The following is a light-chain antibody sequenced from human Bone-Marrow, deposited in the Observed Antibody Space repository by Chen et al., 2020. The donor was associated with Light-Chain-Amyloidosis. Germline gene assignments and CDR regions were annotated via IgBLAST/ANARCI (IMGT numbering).Light chain of an antibody. CDR1: QTISSNY. CDR2: GSS. CDR3: QQYGTSPLT. J-gene: IGKJ4*01. Sequence: EIVLTQFPRTLSLFPGVGANPTCRASQTISSNYLTRYQQKFGQAPRLLIYGSSSRATGIPDRFTSSGSRIDFTLTINRLEPEDLAMYYCQQYGTSPLTFGGGTKVEIK. V-gene: IGKV3-20*01.